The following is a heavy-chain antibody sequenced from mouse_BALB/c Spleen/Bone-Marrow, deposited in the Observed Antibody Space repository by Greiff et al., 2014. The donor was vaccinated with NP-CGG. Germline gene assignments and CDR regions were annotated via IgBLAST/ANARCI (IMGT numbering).Heavy chain of an antibody. CDR3: ARWGGYFDV. Sequence: VESGGGLVQPGGSRKLSCAASGFTFSSFGMHWVRQAPEKGLEWVAYISSGSSTIYYADTVKGRFTISRDNPKNTLFLQMTSLRSEDTAMYYCARWGGYFDVWGAGTTVTVSS. V-gene: IGHV5-17*02. J-gene: IGHJ1*01. CDR1: GFTFSSFG. CDR2: ISSGSSTI.